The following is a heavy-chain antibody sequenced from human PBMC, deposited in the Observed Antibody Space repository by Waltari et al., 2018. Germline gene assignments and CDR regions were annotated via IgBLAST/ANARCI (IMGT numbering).Heavy chain of an antibody. V-gene: IGHV4-38-2*01. Sequence: QVQLQESGPGLVKPSETLSLTCAVSGYSISSGYYWSWIRQPPGEGLERIGCMHHSGTTYYYPARKSRFNISVDTSKSQFSLKLSSVPAADTAVYYCARRVSTGWQYNYFDYWGQGTPVTVSS. J-gene: IGHJ4*02. CDR1: GYSISSGYY. D-gene: IGHD6-25*01. CDR3: ARRVSTGWQYNYFDY. CDR2: MHHSGTT.